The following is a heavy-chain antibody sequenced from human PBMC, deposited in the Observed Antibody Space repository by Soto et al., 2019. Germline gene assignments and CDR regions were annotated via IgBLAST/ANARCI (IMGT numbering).Heavy chain of an antibody. D-gene: IGHD1-1*01. CDR1: GCFI. CDR2: IYNSGRY. CDR3: ARTLPNRQLFDA. V-gene: IGHV4-59*01. Sequence: SETLSLTCTVSGCFIWGWIRRSQDKGLDWIGYIYNSGRYTYNPSLESRLTISIDTSKNQFSLRLASVTAADTAVYYCARTLPNRQLFDAWSQGTVVTVSS. J-gene: IGHJ4*02.